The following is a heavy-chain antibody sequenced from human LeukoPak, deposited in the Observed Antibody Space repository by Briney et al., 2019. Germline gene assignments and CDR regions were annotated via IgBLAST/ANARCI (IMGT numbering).Heavy chain of an antibody. J-gene: IGHJ4*02. Sequence: GGSLRLSYAASGFTFSSYSMNWVRQAPGKGLEWVSYISSSSSTLYYADSVKGRFTISRDNAKNSLYLQMNSLRAEDTAVYYCARGGSRPFDYWGQGTLVTVSS. D-gene: IGHD3-10*01. CDR1: GFTFSSYS. V-gene: IGHV3-48*01. CDR2: ISSSSSTL. CDR3: ARGGSRPFDY.